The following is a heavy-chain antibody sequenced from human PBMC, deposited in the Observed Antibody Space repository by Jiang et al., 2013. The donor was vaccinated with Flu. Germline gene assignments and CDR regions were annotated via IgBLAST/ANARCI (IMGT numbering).Heavy chain of an antibody. V-gene: IGHV4-59*08. CDR3: ARLLGWGKFDP. CDR2: LSQWEH. J-gene: IGHJ5*02. CDR1: GGSISITG. Sequence: PSETLSLTCTVSGGSISITGGAGSGSPQGGTGVDWIYLSQWEHQLQPSLKSRVTISVDTSKTQFSLKLNSVTAADTAVYYCARLLGWGKFDPWGQGTLVTVSS. D-gene: IGHD4-23*01.